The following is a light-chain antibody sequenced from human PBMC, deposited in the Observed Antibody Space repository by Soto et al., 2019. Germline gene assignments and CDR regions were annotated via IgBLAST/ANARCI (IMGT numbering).Light chain of an antibody. CDR3: QQRSIWPLN. CDR1: QSIRNY. CDR2: DAS. V-gene: IGKV3-11*01. J-gene: IGKJ4*01. Sequence: EVVLTQSPATLSLSPGERVTLSCRASQSIRNYLAWYQQKPGQAPRLVFYDASNRATGIPATFSSSGSGADCTLTIISLEPEDVAVYFCQQRSIWPLNFGGGTKVEFK.